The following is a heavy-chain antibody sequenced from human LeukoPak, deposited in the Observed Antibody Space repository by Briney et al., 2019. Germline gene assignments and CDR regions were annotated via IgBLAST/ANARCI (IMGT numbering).Heavy chain of an antibody. D-gene: IGHD6-13*01. CDR2: INHSGST. CDR1: GGSFSGYY. CDR3: ARGFSSSWYNWFDP. V-gene: IGHV4-34*01. Sequence: SETLSLTCAVYGGSFSGYYWSWIRQPRGKGLEWIGEINHSGSTNYNPSLKSRVTISVDTSKNQFSLKLSSVTAADTAVYYCARGFSSSWYNWFDPWGQGTLVTVSS. J-gene: IGHJ5*02.